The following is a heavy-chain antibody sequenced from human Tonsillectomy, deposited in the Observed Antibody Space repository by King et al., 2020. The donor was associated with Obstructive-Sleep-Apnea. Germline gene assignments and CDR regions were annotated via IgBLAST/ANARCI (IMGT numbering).Heavy chain of an antibody. CDR1: GFTFISYG. D-gene: IGHD1-20*01. CDR3: ARDIITGEASQYAFDI. J-gene: IGHJ3*02. CDR2: ISSSSSYM. Sequence: VQLVESGGGLVKPGGSLRLSCAASGFTFISYGMNWVRQAPGKGLEWDSSISSSSSYMYYADSLKGRFTISRDNAKNSLYLQMNSLRAEDTAVYYCARDIITGEASQYAFDIWGQGTMVTVSS. V-gene: IGHV3-21*06.